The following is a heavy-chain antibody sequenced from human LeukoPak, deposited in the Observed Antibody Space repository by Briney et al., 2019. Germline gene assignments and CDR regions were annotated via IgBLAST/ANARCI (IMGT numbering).Heavy chain of an antibody. V-gene: IGHV3-23*01. CDR1: GFTFSSYA. D-gene: IGHD6-6*01. CDR2: ISSGGGSS. Sequence: GGSLRLSCAASGFTFSSYAMSWVRQAPGKGLEWVSGISSGGGSSYFADSVKGRFTISRDNSKNTLYMQMNSLRAEDTAVYYCAKDSSSSPYYFDYWGQGTLVTVSS. J-gene: IGHJ4*02. CDR3: AKDSSSSPYYFDY.